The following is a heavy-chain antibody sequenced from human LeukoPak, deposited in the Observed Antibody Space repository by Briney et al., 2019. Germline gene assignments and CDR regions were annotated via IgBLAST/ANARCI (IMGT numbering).Heavy chain of an antibody. V-gene: IGHV4-59*08. D-gene: IGHD2-2*01. Sequence: SETLSLTCTVSGGSISSYYWSWIRQPPGKGLEWIGYIYYSGSTYYNPSLKSRVTISVDTSKNQFSLKLSSVTAADTAVYYCARLQLGYCSSTSCYRPFDYWGQGTLVTVSS. CDR2: IYYSGST. J-gene: IGHJ4*02. CDR3: ARLQLGYCSSTSCYRPFDY. CDR1: GGSISSYY.